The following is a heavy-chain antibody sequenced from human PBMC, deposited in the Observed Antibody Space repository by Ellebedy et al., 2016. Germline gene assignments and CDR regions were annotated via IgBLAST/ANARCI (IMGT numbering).Heavy chain of an antibody. CDR3: ATEKYSYGFGLNWFDP. V-gene: IGHV1-18*01. Sequence: ASVKVSCKASGYTFTSYGISWVRQAPGQGLEWMGWISADNGHTNYAQKLQGRVTMTTDTSTSTAYMELRSLRSDDTAVYYCATEKYSYGFGLNWFDPWGQGTLVTVSS. CDR1: GYTFTSYG. D-gene: IGHD5-18*01. CDR2: ISADNGHT. J-gene: IGHJ5*02.